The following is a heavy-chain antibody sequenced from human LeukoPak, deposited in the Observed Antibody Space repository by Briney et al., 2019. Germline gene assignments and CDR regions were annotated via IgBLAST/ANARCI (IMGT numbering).Heavy chain of an antibody. Sequence: PSETLSLTCTVSGYSISSGYYWGWIRQPPGKGLEWIGSIYHSGSTYYNPSLKSRVTMSVDTSKNQFSLQLNSVTPEDTAVYYCARERGNYYNTWGQGTLVTVSS. D-gene: IGHD3-10*01. V-gene: IGHV4-38-2*02. CDR1: GYSISSGYY. J-gene: IGHJ5*02. CDR3: ARERGNYYNT. CDR2: IYHSGST.